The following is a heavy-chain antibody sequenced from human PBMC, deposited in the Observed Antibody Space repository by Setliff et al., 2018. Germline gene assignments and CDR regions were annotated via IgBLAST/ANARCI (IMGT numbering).Heavy chain of an antibody. CDR2: INYRGST. J-gene: IGHJ6*03. Sequence: SETLSLTCTVSGGPISSSNYYWGWIRQPPGQGLEWIGSINYRGSTHDNPSLRSRVTMSVDTSKSHCSLTLRSLTAADTAVYYCARMAVRVASRPSSPLDYDYYMDLWGKGATITVSS. CDR3: ARMAVRVASRPSSPLDYDYYMDL. CDR1: GGPISSSNYY. D-gene: IGHD6-6*01. V-gene: IGHV4-39*02.